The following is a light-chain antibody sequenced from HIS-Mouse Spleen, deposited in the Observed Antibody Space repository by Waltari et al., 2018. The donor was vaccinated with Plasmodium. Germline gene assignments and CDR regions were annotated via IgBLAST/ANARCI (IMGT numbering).Light chain of an antibody. J-gene: IGLJ3*02. CDR1: ALPKTY. CDR3: YSTDSSGNHRV. Sequence: SYELTQPPPVSVSPGQTARITCSGDALPKTYAYWYQQKSGQAPVLVIYEDSKRPSGNPERLYGSSSGTMATVTISGAQVEDEADYYGYSTDSSGNHRVFGGGTKLTVL. V-gene: IGLV3-10*01. CDR2: EDS.